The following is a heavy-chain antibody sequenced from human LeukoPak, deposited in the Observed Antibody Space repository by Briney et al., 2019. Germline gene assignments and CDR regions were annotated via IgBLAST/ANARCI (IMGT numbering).Heavy chain of an antibody. CDR2: INPNSGGT. Sequence: ASVKVSCKASGYTFTGYYMHWVRQAPGQGLEWMGWINPNSGGTNYAQKFQGRVTMTRDTSISTAYMELSRLRSDDTAVYYYARENYGDYAPGAFDIWGQGTMVTVSS. J-gene: IGHJ3*02. CDR3: ARENYGDYAPGAFDI. CDR1: GYTFTGYY. D-gene: IGHD4-17*01. V-gene: IGHV1-2*02.